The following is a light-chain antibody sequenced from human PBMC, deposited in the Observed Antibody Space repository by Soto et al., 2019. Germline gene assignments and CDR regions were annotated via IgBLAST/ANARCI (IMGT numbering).Light chain of an antibody. V-gene: IGKV3-20*01. CDR2: GAS. CDR1: QSVSSSY. Sequence: EIVLTQSPGTLSLSPGERATLSCRASQSVSSSYLAWYQQKPGQAPRLLIYGASSRATGIPDRFSGSGSGTDFTLNISRLEPEDFAVYSCLQYHNLWAFGQGTKVHIK. J-gene: IGKJ1*01. CDR3: LQYHNLWA.